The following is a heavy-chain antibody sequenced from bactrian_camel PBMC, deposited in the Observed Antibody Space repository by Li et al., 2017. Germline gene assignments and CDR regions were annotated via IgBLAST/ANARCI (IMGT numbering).Heavy chain of an antibody. CDR3: DTDWRADSEHY. V-gene: IGHV3-2*01. D-gene: IGHD1*01. J-gene: IGHJ4*01. Sequence: HVQLVESGGGLVQPGGSLRLSCAASGFTFSSYYMSWVRQAPGKGLEWVSSIYTGGGSTYYADSVKGRFTISKDNAKNTVYLQMDSLRTEDTAVYYCDTDWRADSEHYWGQGTQVTVS. CDR2: IYTGGGST. CDR1: GFTFSSYY.